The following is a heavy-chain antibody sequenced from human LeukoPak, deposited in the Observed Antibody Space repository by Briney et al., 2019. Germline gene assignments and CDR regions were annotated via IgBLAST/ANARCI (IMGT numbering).Heavy chain of an antibody. J-gene: IGHJ4*02. V-gene: IGHV3-30*02. Sequence: GGSLRLSCGASGFTFSRKGMHWVRQAPGKGLEWVAYIRKDGSDKYYADSVKGRFTISRDSSKNMVYLQMNSLRAEDTAVYYCAKDSNWAFDYWGQGTLVSVSS. D-gene: IGHD7-27*01. CDR3: AKDSNWAFDY. CDR1: GFTFSRKG. CDR2: IRKDGSDK.